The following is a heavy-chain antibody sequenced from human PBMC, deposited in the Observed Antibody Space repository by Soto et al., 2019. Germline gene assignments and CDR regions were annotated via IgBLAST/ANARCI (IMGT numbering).Heavy chain of an antibody. V-gene: IGHV3-33*01. CDR2: LLNDGSNR. D-gene: IGHD3-10*01. J-gene: IGHJ6*02. Sequence: ESGGGVVQPGRSLRLSCAASEFTFSHYGMHWVRQAPGKGLEWAAVLLNDGSNRYHADSVKDRFTISRDKSKNTLYLQMNSLRAEEEAVYYGERDDEYSGNGMDVWGQGTTVTVS. CDR1: EFTFSHYG. CDR3: ERDDEYSGNGMDV.